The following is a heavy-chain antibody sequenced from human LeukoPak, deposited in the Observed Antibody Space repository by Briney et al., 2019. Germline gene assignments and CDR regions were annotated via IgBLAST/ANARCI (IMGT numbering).Heavy chain of an antibody. CDR2: INHSGST. CDR1: GGSFSGYY. D-gene: IGHD3-22*01. J-gene: IGHJ4*02. V-gene: IGHV4-34*01. CDR3: AGPRDPFKNSSGYYPSDFDY. Sequence: PSETLSLTCAVYGGSFSGYYWSWIRQPPGKGMEWIGEINHSGSTNYNPSLKSRVTISVDTSKNQFSLKLSSVTAADTAVYYCAGPRDPFKNSSGYYPSDFDYWGQGTLVTVSS.